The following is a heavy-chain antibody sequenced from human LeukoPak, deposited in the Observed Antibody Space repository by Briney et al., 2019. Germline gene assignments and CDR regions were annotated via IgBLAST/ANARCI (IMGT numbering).Heavy chain of an antibody. CDR3: AREGVDYYGSGSYYFGYYYYYYMDV. CDR2: INPNSGGT. J-gene: IGHJ6*03. V-gene: IGHV1-2*06. D-gene: IGHD3-10*01. Sequence: GASVKVSCKASGYTFTGYYMHWVRQAPGQGLEWMGRINPNSGGTNYARKFQGRVTMTRDTSISTAYMELRSLRSDDTAVYYCAREGVDYYGSGSYYFGYYYYYYMDVWGKGTTVTVSS. CDR1: GYTFTGYY.